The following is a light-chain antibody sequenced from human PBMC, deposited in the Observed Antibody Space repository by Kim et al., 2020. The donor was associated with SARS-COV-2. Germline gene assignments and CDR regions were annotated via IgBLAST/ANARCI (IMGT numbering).Light chain of an antibody. CDR1: QSVSSN. CDR2: GAS. Sequence: VSPGERATHSCRASQSVSSNLDWYQQKPGQAPRLLIYGASTRATGIPDRVSGSGSGTEFTLTISSLQAEDCAVYYCQQYNNWPPYTFGQGTKLEI. J-gene: IGKJ2*01. CDR3: QQYNNWPPYT. V-gene: IGKV3-15*01.